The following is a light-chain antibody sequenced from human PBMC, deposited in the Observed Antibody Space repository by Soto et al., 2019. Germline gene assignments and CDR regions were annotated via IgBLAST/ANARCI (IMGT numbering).Light chain of an antibody. CDR3: QQFNNYPWT. CDR2: KAS. J-gene: IGKJ1*01. Sequence: DIQMTQYPSTLSASVGDRVTITCRASQSISSWLAWYQQKPGKAPKLLIYKASSLESGLPSRFSGSGSGTEFTLTISSLQPDDFATYYCQQFNNYPWTFGQGTRVEIK. V-gene: IGKV1-5*03. CDR1: QSISSW.